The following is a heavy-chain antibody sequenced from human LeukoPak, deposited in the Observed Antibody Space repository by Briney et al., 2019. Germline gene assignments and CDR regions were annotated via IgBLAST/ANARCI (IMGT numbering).Heavy chain of an antibody. J-gene: IGHJ6*02. V-gene: IGHV3-13*01. Sequence: PGGSLRLSCAASGFTFSSYDMHWVRQATGKGLEWVSAIGTAGDTYYPGSVKGRFTISRENAKNSLYLQMNSLRAGDTAVYYCARAFEGLKGMDVWGQGTTVTVSS. CDR1: GFTFSSYD. CDR2: IGTAGDT. CDR3: ARAFEGLKGMDV.